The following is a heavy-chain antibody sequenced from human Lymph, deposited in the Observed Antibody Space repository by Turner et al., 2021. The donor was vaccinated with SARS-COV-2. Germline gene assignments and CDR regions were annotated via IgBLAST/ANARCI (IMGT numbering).Heavy chain of an antibody. CDR1: GVTSRYYW. CDR2: IKQDGSGK. Sequence: EVQLVESGGGLVQPRGSLFLSCAASGVTSRYYWRTWVRRAPGKGLGWVANIKQDGSGKYYVGSVKGRITNSRDNTKNSLFLQMNSRRAEDTAVYYCARMGSSSWYFDYWGQGTLVTVSS. V-gene: IGHV3-7*01. D-gene: IGHD1-26*01. CDR3: ARMGSSSWYFDY. J-gene: IGHJ4*02.